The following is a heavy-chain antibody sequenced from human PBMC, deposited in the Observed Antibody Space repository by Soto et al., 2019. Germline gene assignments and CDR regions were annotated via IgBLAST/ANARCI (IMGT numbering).Heavy chain of an antibody. J-gene: IGHJ4*02. CDR3: ARIAAAGTSVDY. D-gene: IGHD6-13*01. Sequence: QVQLQESGPGLVKPSGTLSLTCAVSGGSISSSNWWSWVRQPPGKGLEWIGEIYHSGSTNYNPSLTSRVTISVDKSKNPCSLKLSSVTAADTAVYYCARIAAAGTSVDYWGQGTLVTVSS. V-gene: IGHV4-4*02. CDR1: GGSISSSNW. CDR2: IYHSGST.